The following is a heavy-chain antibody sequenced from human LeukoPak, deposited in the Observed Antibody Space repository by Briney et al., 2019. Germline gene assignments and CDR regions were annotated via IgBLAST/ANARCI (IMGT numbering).Heavy chain of an antibody. CDR1: GFTFDDYA. Sequence: GGSLRLSCAASGFTFDDYAMHWVRQAPGKGLEWVPGISWNSGSIGYADSVKGRFTISRDNAKNSLYLQMNSLRAEDTALYYCAKDMSYYDSSGYSRALDCWGQGTLVTVSS. J-gene: IGHJ4*02. D-gene: IGHD3-22*01. CDR3: AKDMSYYDSSGYSRALDC. V-gene: IGHV3-9*01. CDR2: ISWNSGSI.